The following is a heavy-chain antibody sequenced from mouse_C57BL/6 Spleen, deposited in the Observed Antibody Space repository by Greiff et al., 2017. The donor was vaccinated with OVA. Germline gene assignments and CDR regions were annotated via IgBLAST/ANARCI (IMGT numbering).Heavy chain of an antibody. CDR3: ASTIYYGNYFDY. D-gene: IGHD2-1*01. Sequence: VQLQQSGPVLVKPGASVKMSCKASGYTFTDYYMNWVKQSHGKSLEWIGVINPYNGGTSYNQKFKGKATLTVDKSSSTAYMELNSLTSEDSAVYYCASTIYYGNYFDYWGQGTTLTVSS. V-gene: IGHV1-19*01. CDR2: INPYNGGT. J-gene: IGHJ2*01. CDR1: GYTFTDYY.